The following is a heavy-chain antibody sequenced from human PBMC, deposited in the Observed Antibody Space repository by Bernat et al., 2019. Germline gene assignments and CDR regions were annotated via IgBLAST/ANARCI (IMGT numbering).Heavy chain of an antibody. J-gene: IGHJ5*02. Sequence: EVQLVESGGGLVKPGGSLRLSCAASGFTFSSYSMNWVRQAPGKGLEWVSSISSSSSYIYYADSVKGRFTISRDNAKNSLYLQMNSLRAEDTAVYYCARDRVYSYGYSGFDPWGQGTLVTVSS. CDR3: ARDRVYSYGYSGFDP. CDR2: ISSSSSYI. CDR1: GFTFSSYS. V-gene: IGHV3-21*01. D-gene: IGHD5-18*01.